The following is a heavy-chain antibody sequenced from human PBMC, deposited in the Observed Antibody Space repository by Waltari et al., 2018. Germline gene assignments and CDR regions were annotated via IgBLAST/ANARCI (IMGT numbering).Heavy chain of an antibody. Sequence: QVQLVQSGAEVKKPGASVKVSCKVSGYTLTELSMHWVRQAPGKGLEWMGGFDADDGGAIYEQKFQGRVAMIADTSTATAYMELSSLRSEDTAVYYCATPLRGRNSGFDYWGQGTLVTVSS. CDR3: ATPLRGRNSGFDY. CDR2: FDADDGGA. J-gene: IGHJ4*02. V-gene: IGHV1-24*01. D-gene: IGHD1-1*01. CDR1: GYTLTELS.